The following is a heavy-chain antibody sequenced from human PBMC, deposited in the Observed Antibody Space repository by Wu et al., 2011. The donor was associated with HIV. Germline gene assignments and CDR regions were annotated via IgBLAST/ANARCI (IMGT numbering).Heavy chain of an antibody. CDR3: ARGDLNQHTFYFDS. Sequence: QVQLVQSGAEVKKPGASVKVSCKASGYSFTDYYIHWVRQAPGQGLEWVGWINPNSGGTNHAQKFQGRVTMTRDTSISTAYMELSRLRSDDTAVYFCARGDLNQHTFYFDSWGQGTLVTVSS. D-gene: IGHD1-14*01. J-gene: IGHJ4*02. CDR1: GYSFTDYY. V-gene: IGHV1-2*02. CDR2: INPNSGGT.